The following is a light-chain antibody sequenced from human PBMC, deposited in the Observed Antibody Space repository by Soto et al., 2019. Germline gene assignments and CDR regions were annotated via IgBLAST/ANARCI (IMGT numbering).Light chain of an antibody. J-gene: IGKJ2*01. Sequence: EIVLTQSPGTLSLSPGERATLSCRASQSVNSNYLAWYQQKPGQAPRLLIYGASIRATGIPDRFRGSGSETDFTLTISRLEPEDFAIYYCQQYGSSLYAFGQGTKLEIK. V-gene: IGKV3-20*01. CDR2: GAS. CDR1: QSVNSNY. CDR3: QQYGSSLYA.